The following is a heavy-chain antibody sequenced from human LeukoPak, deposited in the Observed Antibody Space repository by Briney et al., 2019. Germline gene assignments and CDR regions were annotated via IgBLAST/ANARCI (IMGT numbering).Heavy chain of an antibody. CDR3: ATATDYGGYYY. D-gene: IGHD4-17*01. Sequence: ASVKVSCTASGYTFTGYYMHWVRQAPGKGLEWMGGFDPEDGETIYAQKFQGRVTMTEDTSTDTAYMELSSLRSEDTAVYYCATATDYGGYYYWGQGTLVTVSS. V-gene: IGHV1-24*01. CDR1: GYTFTGYY. J-gene: IGHJ4*02. CDR2: FDPEDGET.